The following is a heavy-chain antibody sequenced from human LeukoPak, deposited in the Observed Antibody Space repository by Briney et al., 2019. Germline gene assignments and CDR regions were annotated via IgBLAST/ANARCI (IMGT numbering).Heavy chain of an antibody. CDR1: GFTFSSHW. CDR3: VRENNFNYKNFDY. V-gene: IGHV1-46*01. Sequence: ASVKVSCKASGFTFSSHWMHWVRQAPGQGLEWLGLIDPTGFITVYAQRFQGRLSVTSDASAGTIYMELRSLTSEDTAVYYCVRENNFNYKNFDYWGPGTLVTVSS. D-gene: IGHD1/OR15-1a*01. CDR2: IDPTGFIT. J-gene: IGHJ4*02.